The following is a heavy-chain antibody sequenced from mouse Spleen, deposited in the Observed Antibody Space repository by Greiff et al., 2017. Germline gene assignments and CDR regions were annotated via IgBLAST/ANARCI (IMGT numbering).Heavy chain of an antibody. D-gene: IGHD1-1*01. V-gene: IGHV1-59*01. J-gene: IGHJ1*03. CDR2: IDPSDSYT. CDR3: ARSSSHYYGSSYWYFDV. CDR1: GYTFTSYW. Sequence: VQLQQPGAELVRPGTSVKLSCKASGYTFTSYWMHWVKQRPGQGLEWIGVIDPSDSYTNYNQKFKGKATLTVDTSSSTAYMQLSSLTSEDSAVYYCARSSSHYYGSSYWYFDVWGTGTTVTVSS.